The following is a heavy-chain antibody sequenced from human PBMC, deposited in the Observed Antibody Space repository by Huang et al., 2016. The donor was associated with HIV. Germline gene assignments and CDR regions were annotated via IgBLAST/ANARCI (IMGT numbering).Heavy chain of an antibody. Sequence: QVQLRQWGAGLVKPSETLSLTCAVYGGSFSGYYWTWIRQSPGKGLEWIGEINHIGKTKSQPSLKSRVTMSKDTAKNQFSLQLTSVSAADTGVYFCARENAADSAWYGVYYFDYWGEGALVTVTS. D-gene: IGHD6-19*01. CDR2: INHIGKT. CDR3: ARENAADSAWYGVYYFDY. CDR1: GGSFSGYY. V-gene: IGHV4-34*01. J-gene: IGHJ4*02.